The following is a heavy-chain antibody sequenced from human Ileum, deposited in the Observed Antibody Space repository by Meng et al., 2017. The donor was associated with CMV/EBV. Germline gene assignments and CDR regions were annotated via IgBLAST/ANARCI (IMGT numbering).Heavy chain of an antibody. CDR2: FNHYGST. CDR1: GGSFSGYY. V-gene: IGHV4-34*01. J-gene: IGHJ4*02. CDR3: ASGKSNLEY. D-gene: IGHD4-11*01. Sequence: QVQLQEGGAGLVKPSEPLSLTCAVYGGSFSGYYWSWIRQVPGKGLEWIGEFNHYGSTNYNPSLKSRVTISVDTSKNQFSLNLSSVTAADTAVYYCASGKSNLEYWGQGTLVTVSS.